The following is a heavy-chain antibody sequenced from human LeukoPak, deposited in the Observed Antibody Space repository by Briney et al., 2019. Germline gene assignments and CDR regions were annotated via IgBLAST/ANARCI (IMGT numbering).Heavy chain of an antibody. CDR3: AKVPRSGELLLAD. CDR1: GFTFSSYA. V-gene: IGHV3-23*01. J-gene: IGHJ4*02. D-gene: IGHD3-10*01. CDR2: IGGSGVKT. Sequence: GGSLRLSCAASGFTFSSYAMSWVRQAPGKGLEWVSAIGGSGVKTYYADSVKGRFTISRDNSKNTLFLQMSSLRGEDTAVYYCAKVPRSGELLLADWGQGTLVTVSS.